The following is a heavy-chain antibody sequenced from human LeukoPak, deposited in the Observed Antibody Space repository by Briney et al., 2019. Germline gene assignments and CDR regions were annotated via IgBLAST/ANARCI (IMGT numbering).Heavy chain of an antibody. J-gene: IGHJ3*02. CDR1: VGSISSYY. D-gene: IGHD3-3*01. V-gene: IGHV4-59*01. Sequence: SETLSLTCSVSVGSISSYYWSWIRQPPGKGLEWIGYIYYSGSTNYNPSLKSRVTISVDTSKNQFSLKLSSVTAADTAVYYCARDLRSEGAFDIWGQGTMVTVSS. CDR2: IYYSGST. CDR3: ARDLRSEGAFDI.